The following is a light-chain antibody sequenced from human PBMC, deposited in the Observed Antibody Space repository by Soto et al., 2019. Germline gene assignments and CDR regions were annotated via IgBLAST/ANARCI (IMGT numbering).Light chain of an antibody. J-gene: IGKJ1*01. Sequence: ATQMTQSPSSLSASVGDRVTIACRASQGIRTELGWYQQKAGEAPKLLIYAASTLQSGVPPRFSGSGSGTDFTITISSLQPEDFATYYCLQDYDYPLTFGQGTKVEMK. CDR1: QGIRTE. CDR2: AAS. V-gene: IGKV1-6*01. CDR3: LQDYDYPLT.